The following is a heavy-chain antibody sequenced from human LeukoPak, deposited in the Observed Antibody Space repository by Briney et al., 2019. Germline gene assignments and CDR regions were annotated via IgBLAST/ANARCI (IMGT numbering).Heavy chain of an antibody. Sequence: SQTLSLACAISGDSVSSNSVAWNWLRQSPSRGLEWLGRAYFRSKWYNDYAVSVKSRISINPDTPKHQFSLQLNSVTPEDTAVYYCARSQTGVAFDYWGQGTLVTVSS. CDR3: ARSQTGVAFDY. CDR2: AYFRSKWYN. V-gene: IGHV6-1*01. J-gene: IGHJ4*02. CDR1: GDSVSSNSVA. D-gene: IGHD3-3*01.